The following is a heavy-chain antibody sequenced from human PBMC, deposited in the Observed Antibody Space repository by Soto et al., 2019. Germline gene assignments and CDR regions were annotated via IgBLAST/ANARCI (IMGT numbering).Heavy chain of an antibody. CDR3: TTVTTVDYYFDY. CDR2: IRKKTNSYTT. J-gene: IGHJ4*02. V-gene: IGHV3-72*01. Sequence: GCLRLACTASGLTFSDRYMDWVRQAPGKGLEWVGRIRKKTNSYTTEYAASVKGRFIISRDDSTNSLYLQMSSLKTEDTAVYYCTTVTTVDYYFDYWGQGTLVTVSS. CDR1: GLTFSDRY. D-gene: IGHD4-17*01.